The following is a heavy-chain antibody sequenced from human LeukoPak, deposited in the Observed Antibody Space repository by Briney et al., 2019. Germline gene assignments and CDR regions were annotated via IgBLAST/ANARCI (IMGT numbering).Heavy chain of an antibody. CDR1: GDSITSGSYY. V-gene: IGHV4-61*09. CDR2: IHTNGGT. D-gene: IGHD6-19*01. J-gene: IGHJ5*02. CDR3: ARSIAVTGKRWLDP. Sequence: SETLSLTCTVSGDSITSGSYYWSWIRQPAGKGPEWIGHIHTNGGTKYNPSLESRVTISLETSDNQVSLELNSVTATDTAVYYCARSIAVTGKRWLDPWGQGTLVTVSS.